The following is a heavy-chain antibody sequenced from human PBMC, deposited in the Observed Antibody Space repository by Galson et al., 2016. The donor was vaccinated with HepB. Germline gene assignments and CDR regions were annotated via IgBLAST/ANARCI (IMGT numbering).Heavy chain of an antibody. CDR2: ISSRSYI. CDR1: GFTFSSYT. Sequence: SLRLSCAASGFTFSSYTMNWVRQAPGKGLEWVSSISSRSYIYYADSVKGRFTISRDNAKNSLYLLMNSLRAEDTAVYYCATGVGYCVSTNCYADYWGQGTLVTVSS. D-gene: IGHD2-2*01. CDR3: ATGVGYCVSTNCYADY. J-gene: IGHJ4*02. V-gene: IGHV3-21*01.